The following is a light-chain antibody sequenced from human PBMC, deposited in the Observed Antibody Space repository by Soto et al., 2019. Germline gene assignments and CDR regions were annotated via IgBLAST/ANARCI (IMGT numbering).Light chain of an antibody. J-gene: IGLJ2*01. CDR1: SGHTNYA. Sequence: QLVLTQSPSASASPGASVKLTCTLSSGHTNYAIAWHQQQPEKGSRFLMKINSDGSHSKGDGVPDRFSGSSSGAERYFTISSLQSEDEADYYCQTWGTGIVTFGGGTKLTVL. CDR2: INSDGSH. V-gene: IGLV4-69*01. CDR3: QTWGTGIVT.